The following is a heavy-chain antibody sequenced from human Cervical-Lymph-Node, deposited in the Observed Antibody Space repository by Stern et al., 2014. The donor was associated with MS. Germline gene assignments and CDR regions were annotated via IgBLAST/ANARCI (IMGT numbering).Heavy chain of an antibody. D-gene: IGHD2-21*02. CDR2: ISDTGTT. CDR3: ARDPSTTASDWFFDL. V-gene: IGHV4-59*02. J-gene: IGHJ2*01. Sequence: QVQLQESGPGLVKPSATLSLTCTVSGGAVSDYYWTWIRQRPGKGLEWIGYISDTGTTNYNPSLHSRVTITLDTSQNQVSLRLRSVTAADTAVYYCARDPSTTASDWFFDLWGRGSLVTVSS. CDR1: GGAVSDYY.